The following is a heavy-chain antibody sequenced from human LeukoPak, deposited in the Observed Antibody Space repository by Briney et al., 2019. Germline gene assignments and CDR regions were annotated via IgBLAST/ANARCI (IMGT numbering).Heavy chain of an antibody. D-gene: IGHD3-10*01. CDR1: GFTVNINY. CDR2: LNSGGSA. CDR3: ARVPRAGKYYMDL. V-gene: IGHV3-53*01. Sequence: GGSLRLSCAASGFTVNINYMSWVRHAPAKGLEYVLVLNSGGSALYPDPVKGRFTVSRDSSNHTMYLQMNSLRVEDTAVYYCARVPRAGKYYMDLWGKGTMVRVTS. J-gene: IGHJ6*03.